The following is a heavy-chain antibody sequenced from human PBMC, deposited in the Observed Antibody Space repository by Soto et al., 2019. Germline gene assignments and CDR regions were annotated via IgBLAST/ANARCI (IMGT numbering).Heavy chain of an antibody. V-gene: IGHV3-23*01. CDR3: AKDKYDILTGSTDY. D-gene: IGHD3-9*01. CDR1: GFTFSTYA. CDR2: FSGSGGST. Sequence: GGSLRLSCAASGFTFSTYAMSWVRQAPGKGLEWVSAFSGSGGSTYYADSVKGRFTISRDNFKNTLYLQMNSLRSEDTAVYYCAKDKYDILTGSTDYGGQGTLVTVSS. J-gene: IGHJ4*02.